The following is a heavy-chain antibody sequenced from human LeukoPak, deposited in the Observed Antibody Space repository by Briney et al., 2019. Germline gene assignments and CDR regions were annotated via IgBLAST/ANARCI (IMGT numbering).Heavy chain of an antibody. V-gene: IGHV3-30*03. CDR3: APRWDIHHTN. CDR2: ISYDGSNK. D-gene: IGHD2-15*01. Sequence: GGSLRLSCAASGFTFGSYGMHWVRQAPGKGLEWVAVISYDGSNKYYADSVKGRFTISRDNSKNTLYLQMNSLRAEDTAVYYCAPRWDIHHTNWGQGTLVTVSS. J-gene: IGHJ4*02. CDR1: GFTFGSYG.